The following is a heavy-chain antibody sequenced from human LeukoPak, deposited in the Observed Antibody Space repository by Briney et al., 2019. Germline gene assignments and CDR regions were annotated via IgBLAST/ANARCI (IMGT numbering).Heavy chain of an antibody. J-gene: IGHJ6*03. V-gene: IGHV1-69*13. CDR1: GGTFSSYA. Sequence: ASVKVSCKASGGTFSSYAISWVRQAPGQGLEWMGGIIPIFGTANYAQKFQGRVTITADESTSTAYMELSSLRSEDTAVYYCARSYYYYGSGTLKYYYMDVWGKGTTVTISS. D-gene: IGHD3-10*01. CDR3: ARSYYYYGSGTLKYYYMDV. CDR2: IIPIFGTA.